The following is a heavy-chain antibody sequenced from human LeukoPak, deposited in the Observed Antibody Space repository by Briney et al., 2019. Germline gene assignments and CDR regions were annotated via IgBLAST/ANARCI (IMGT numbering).Heavy chain of an antibody. J-gene: IGHJ4*02. V-gene: IGHV3-53*01. CDR1: GFTVSSTY. Sequence: GGSLRLSCAASGFTVSSTYMSWVRQAPGKGLEWFSVIYSGGSTYYAASVKGRSTISRDNSKNTLHLQMNSLRAEDTAVYYCARTRGRNFDYWGQGTLVTVSS. CDR2: IYSGGST. CDR3: ARTRGRNFDY.